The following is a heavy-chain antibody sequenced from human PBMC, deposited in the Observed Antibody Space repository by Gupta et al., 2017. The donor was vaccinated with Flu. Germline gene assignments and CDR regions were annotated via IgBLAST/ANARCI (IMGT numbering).Heavy chain of an antibody. V-gene: IGHV4-34*01. J-gene: IGHJ6*02. D-gene: IGHD4-11*01. CDR2: INHSGST. Sequence: QVQLQQWGAGLLKPSETLSLTCAVYGGSFSGYYWSWIRQPPGKGLEWIGEINHSGSTNYNPSLKSRDTISVDTSKNQFALKLSSVTAADTAVYYCARYSLRGRHSTVRKYYYYGMDVWGQGTTVTVAS. CDR1: GGSFSGYY. CDR3: ARYSLRGRHSTVRKYYYYGMDV.